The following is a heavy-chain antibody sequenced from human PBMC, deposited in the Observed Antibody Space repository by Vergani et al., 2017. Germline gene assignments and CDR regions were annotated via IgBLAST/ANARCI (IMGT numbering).Heavy chain of an antibody. V-gene: IGHV3-30*03. CDR1: GFPFSDYG. CDR2: ISYDGNKT. CDR3: ARVFLTRVATFDYYYMGV. J-gene: IGHJ6*03. D-gene: IGHD1-1*01. Sequence: QVQLVESGGGEVQPGRSLRLSCSAAGFPFSDYGVHWVRQAPGKGLEWVSVISYDGNKTNYADSVKGRFTISRDNSKNTLYLEMNALRAEDTALYYCARVFLTRVATFDYYYMGVWGNGTTITVSS.